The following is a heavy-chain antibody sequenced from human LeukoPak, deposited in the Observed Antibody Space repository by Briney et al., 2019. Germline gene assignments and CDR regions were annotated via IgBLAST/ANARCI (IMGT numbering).Heavy chain of an antibody. CDR3: ARDGIAGALGY. D-gene: IGHD1-26*01. CDR2: IYHSGST. CDR1: GYSISSGYY. Sequence: SETLSLTCTVSGYSISSGYYWGWIRQPPGKGLEWIGSIYHSGSTYYNPSLKSRVTISVDTSKNQFSLKLSSVTAADTAVYYCARDGIAGALGYWGQGTLVTVSS. V-gene: IGHV4-38-2*02. J-gene: IGHJ4*02.